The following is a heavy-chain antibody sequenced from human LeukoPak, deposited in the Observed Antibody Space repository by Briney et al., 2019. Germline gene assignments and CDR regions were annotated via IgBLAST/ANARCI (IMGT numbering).Heavy chain of an antibody. D-gene: IGHD1-26*01. Sequence: SGGSLRLSCAASGFTFNTAWMSWLRQAPGKGLEWVGLIKSKRDDETTEYAAPVKGRFTISRDDSKNTLYLQMNSLKTEDTAVYICAADFAGGTYPIDYWGQGTLVTVSS. J-gene: IGHJ4*02. CDR1: GFTFNTAW. CDR3: AADFAGGTYPIDY. V-gene: IGHV3-15*01. CDR2: IKSKRDDETT.